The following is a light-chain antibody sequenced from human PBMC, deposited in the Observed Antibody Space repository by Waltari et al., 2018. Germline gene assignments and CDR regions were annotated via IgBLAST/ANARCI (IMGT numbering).Light chain of an antibody. CDR1: QSISSY. V-gene: IGKV1-39*01. Sequence: DIQMTQSTSSLSASVGDRVPITCRASQSISSYLNWYQQKPGKAPKLLIYAASSLQSGVPSRFSGSGSGTDFTLTISSLQPEDFATYYCQQSYSTPLFGPGTKVDIK. J-gene: IGKJ3*01. CDR3: QQSYSTPL. CDR2: AAS.